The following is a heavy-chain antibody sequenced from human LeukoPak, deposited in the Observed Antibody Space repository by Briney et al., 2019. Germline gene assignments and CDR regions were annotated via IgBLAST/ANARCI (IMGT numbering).Heavy chain of an antibody. CDR2: INPSGGST. CDR3: ARDRHSSGWTNWFDP. V-gene: IGHV1-46*01. Sequence: ASVKVSCKASGYTFTSYYMHWVRQAPGQGLEWMGIINPSGGSTSYAQKFQGRVTMTRDTSTSTVYMELSSLRSEDTAVYYCARDRHSSGWTNWFDPWGQGALVTVSS. D-gene: IGHD6-19*01. J-gene: IGHJ5*02. CDR1: GYTFTSYY.